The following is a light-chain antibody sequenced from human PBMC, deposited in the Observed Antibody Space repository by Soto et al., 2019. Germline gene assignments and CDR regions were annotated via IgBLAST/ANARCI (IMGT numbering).Light chain of an antibody. CDR2: RNN. CDR1: TSNIGSNY. V-gene: IGLV1-47*01. CDR3: ATWDDSLNGVYV. J-gene: IGLJ1*01. Sequence: QSVLTQPPSASGTPGQGVTISCSGGTSNIGSNYVYWYQQLPGTAPKLLIYRNNQRPSGVPDRFSGSKSGTSASLPISGLPSEDEADYFCATWDDSLNGVYVFGTGTKVNVL.